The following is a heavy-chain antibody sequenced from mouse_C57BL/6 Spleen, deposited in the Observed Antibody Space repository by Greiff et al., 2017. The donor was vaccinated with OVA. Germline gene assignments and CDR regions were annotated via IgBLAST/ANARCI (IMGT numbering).Heavy chain of an antibody. CDR2: INPNNGGT. V-gene: IGHV1-18*01. Sequence: VQLKESGPELVKPGASVKIPCKASGYTFTDYNMDWVKQSHGKSLEWIGDINPNNGGTIYNQKFKGKATLTVDKSSSTAYMELRSLTSEDTAVYYCARSGYDNYYAMDYWGQGTSVTVSS. CDR3: ARSGYDNYYAMDY. CDR1: GYTFTDYN. J-gene: IGHJ4*01. D-gene: IGHD3-1*01.